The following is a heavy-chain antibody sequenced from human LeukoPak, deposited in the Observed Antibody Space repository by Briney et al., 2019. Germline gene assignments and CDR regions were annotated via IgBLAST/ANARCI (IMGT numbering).Heavy chain of an antibody. D-gene: IGHD3-3*01. CDR1: GFTFSSYS. CDR2: ISSSGSTI. J-gene: IGHJ4*02. Sequence: PGGSLRLSCKASGFTFSSYSMNWVRQAPGKGLEWVSYISSSGSTIYYADSVKGRFTISRDNAKNSLYLQMNSLRAEDTAVYYCASLARSPYYDFWSGYLTPPDYWGQGTLVTVSS. V-gene: IGHV3-48*04. CDR3: ASLARSPYYDFWSGYLTPPDY.